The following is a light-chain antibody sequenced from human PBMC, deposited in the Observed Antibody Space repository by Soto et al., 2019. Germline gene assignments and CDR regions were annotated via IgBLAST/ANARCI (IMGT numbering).Light chain of an antibody. CDR3: QQYNKWPPLT. V-gene: IGKV3-15*01. CDR2: HGS. Sequence: EIVMTQSPATLSVSPGERATLSCRASQSISSNLAWYQQKPCQAPRLLIYHGSTRSTGIPARFSGSGSGTEFTLTISSLQSEDFAVYYCQQYNKWPPLTFGGGTTVDIK. J-gene: IGKJ4*01. CDR1: QSISSN.